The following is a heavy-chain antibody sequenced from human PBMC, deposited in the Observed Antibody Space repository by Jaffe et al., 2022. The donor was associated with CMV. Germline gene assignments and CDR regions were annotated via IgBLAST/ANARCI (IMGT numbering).Heavy chain of an antibody. V-gene: IGHV3-48*03. CDR3: ASGRFWSGYLGPLF. Sequence: EVQLVESGGGLVQPGGSLRLSCAASGFTFSSYEMNWVRQAPGKGLEWVSYISSSGSTIYYADSVKGRFTISRDNAKNSLYLQMNSLRAEDTAVYYCASGRFWSGYLGPLFWGQGTLVTVSS. CDR2: ISSSGSTI. CDR1: GFTFSSYE. J-gene: IGHJ4*02. D-gene: IGHD3-3*01.